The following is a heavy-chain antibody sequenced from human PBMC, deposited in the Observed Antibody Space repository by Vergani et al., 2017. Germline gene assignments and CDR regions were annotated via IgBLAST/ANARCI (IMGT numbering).Heavy chain of an antibody. J-gene: IGHJ4*02. CDR1: GYTFSNYY. CDR2: INPSVGHT. V-gene: IGHV1-46*03. D-gene: IGHD3-9*01. Sequence: QVQVVRPGAAVKKSGASVKVSCKPPGYTFSNYYMPWVRQAPGQGLEWMGIINPSVGHTNYAQKVQGRVTMTRDTSTSTVYMELSSLRSEDTAIYYCARGEYGILTGYRYWGQGTLVTVSA. CDR3: ARGEYGILTGYRY.